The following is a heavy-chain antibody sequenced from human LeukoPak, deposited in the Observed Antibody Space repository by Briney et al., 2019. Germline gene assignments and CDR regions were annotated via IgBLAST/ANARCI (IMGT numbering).Heavy chain of an antibody. J-gene: IGHJ6*02. CDR1: GFIFTSYD. V-gene: IGHV1-8*01. Sequence: ASVKVSCKASGFIFTSYDINWVRQAPGQGLERMRWMNPNSGNTRYAQKVQGRITMTRDTSISTAYMELSSLRSEDTAVYYCARGPTLVRGVIMPDSVGGMDVWGQGTTVTVSS. CDR3: ARGPTLVRGVIMPDSVGGMDV. D-gene: IGHD3-10*01. CDR2: MNPNSGNT.